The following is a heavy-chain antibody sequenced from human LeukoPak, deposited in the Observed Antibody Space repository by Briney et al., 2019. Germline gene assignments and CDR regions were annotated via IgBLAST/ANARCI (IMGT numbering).Heavy chain of an antibody. CDR2: ISSSGNNA. J-gene: IGHJ3*01. Sequence: GGSLRLSCAVSGFTFRGAAMTWVRQAPGKGLEWVSLISSSGNNAYYADSVKGRFTISRDNSKNALSLQMNSLRGEDTAIYYCAKDIQLSTWGLGTRVTVSS. V-gene: IGHV3-23*01. CDR1: GFTFRGAA. D-gene: IGHD5-24*01. CDR3: AKDIQLST.